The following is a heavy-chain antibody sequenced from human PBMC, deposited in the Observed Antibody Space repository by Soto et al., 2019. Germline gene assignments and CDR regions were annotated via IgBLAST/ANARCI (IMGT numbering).Heavy chain of an antibody. CDR3: GRSPRIPAAIYYYYGMDV. CDR1: GYTFTDYG. J-gene: IGHJ6*02. V-gene: IGHV1-18*01. CDR2: ISIYNGNT. D-gene: IGHD2-2*02. Sequence: VSVKVSCKASGYTFTDYGINWVRQAPGQGLEWMGWISIYNGNTNYAQNLQGRVTMTTDTSTSTAYMELRSLRSDDTAVYFCGRSPRIPAAIYYYYGMDVWGQGTTVTVSS.